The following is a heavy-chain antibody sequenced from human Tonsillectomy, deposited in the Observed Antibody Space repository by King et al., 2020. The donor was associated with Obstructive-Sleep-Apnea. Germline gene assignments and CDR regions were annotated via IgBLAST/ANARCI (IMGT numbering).Heavy chain of an antibody. V-gene: IGHV1-8*01. Sequence: VQLVESGAEVKKPGASVKVSCKASGYTFTSYDIDWVRLATGQGLEWMGRMNPNSGNTGYVQKFQGRVTMTRNNSISTAYMVLSSLRSDDTAVYYCARRRGAGGSDYWGQGTLVTVSS. J-gene: IGHJ4*02. CDR1: GYTFTSYD. CDR3: ARRRGAGGSDY. D-gene: IGHD2-15*01. CDR2: MNPNSGNT.